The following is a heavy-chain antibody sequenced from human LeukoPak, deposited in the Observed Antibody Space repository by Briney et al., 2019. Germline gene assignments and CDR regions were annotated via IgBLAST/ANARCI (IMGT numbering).Heavy chain of an antibody. Sequence: PSETLSLTRTVSGYSISSGYYWGWIRQPPGKGLEWIGSIYHSGSTYYNPSLKSRVTISVDTSKNQFSLKLSSVTAADTAVYYCASLLLWFGESSDYWGQGTLVTVSS. CDR2: IYHSGST. V-gene: IGHV4-38-2*02. D-gene: IGHD3-10*01. J-gene: IGHJ4*02. CDR3: ASLLLWFGESSDY. CDR1: GYSISSGYY.